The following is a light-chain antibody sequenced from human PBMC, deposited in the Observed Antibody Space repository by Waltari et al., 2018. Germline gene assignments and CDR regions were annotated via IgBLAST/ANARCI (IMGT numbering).Light chain of an antibody. J-gene: IGLJ2*01. V-gene: IGLV3-25*03. Sequence: SYELTQPPSVSVSPGQTARITCYGDALPKQYAYWYQQKPGQAPVLVIYKDSERPSGIPERFSGSSSGTTVTLTISGVQAEDEADYYCQSADSSVTYVVFGGGTRLTVL. CDR3: QSADSSVTYVV. CDR2: KDS. CDR1: ALPKQY.